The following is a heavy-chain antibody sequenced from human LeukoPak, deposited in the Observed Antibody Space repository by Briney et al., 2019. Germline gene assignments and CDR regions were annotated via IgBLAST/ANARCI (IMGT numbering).Heavy chain of an antibody. CDR1: GFTFSSYA. V-gene: IGHV3-30-3*01. CDR3: ARDVSYYYDSSGPDY. D-gene: IGHD3-22*01. CDR2: ISYDGSNK. J-gene: IGHJ4*02. Sequence: GGSLRLSCAASGFTFSSYAMHWVRQAPGKGLEWVAVISYDGSNKYYADSVKGRFTISRDNSKNTLYLQMNSPRAEDTAVYYCARDVSYYYDSSGPDYWGQGTLVTVSS.